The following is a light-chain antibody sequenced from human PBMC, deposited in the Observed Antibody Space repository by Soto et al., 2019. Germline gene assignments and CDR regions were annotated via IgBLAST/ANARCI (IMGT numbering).Light chain of an antibody. CDR1: QSVLYSSNNKNY. J-gene: IGKJ4*01. CDR3: QQYYSTPRA. Sequence: DIVRTQSPDSLAVSLGERATINCKSSQSVLYSSNNKNYLAWYQQKPGQPPKLLIYWASTRESGVPDRFSGSGSGTDFTLTISSLQSEDVAVYYCQQYYSTPRAFGGGTKVEI. V-gene: IGKV4-1*01. CDR2: WAS.